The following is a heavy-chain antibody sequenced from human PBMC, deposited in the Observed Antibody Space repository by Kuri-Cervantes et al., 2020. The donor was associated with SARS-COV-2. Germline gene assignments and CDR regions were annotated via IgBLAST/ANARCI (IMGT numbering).Heavy chain of an antibody. CDR2: ISGSGGST. CDR1: GFTFSSYA. Sequence: GGSLRLSCAASGFTFSSYAMSWVRQAPGKGLEWVSAISGSGGSTYYADSVKGRFTISRDNSKNTLYLQMNSLRAEDTVVYYCAKCSDIAAAGQTDYWGQGTLVTVSS. V-gene: IGHV3-23*01. D-gene: IGHD6-13*01. J-gene: IGHJ4*02. CDR3: AKCSDIAAAGQTDY.